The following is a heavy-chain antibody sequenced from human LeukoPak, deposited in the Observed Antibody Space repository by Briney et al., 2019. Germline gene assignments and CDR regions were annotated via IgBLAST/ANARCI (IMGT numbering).Heavy chain of an antibody. J-gene: IGHJ4*02. CDR1: EYSFSDYW. Sequence: GESLKISCKGSEYSFSDYWIAWVRQMPGKGLEWMGIIYCGDSDTRYSPSFRGQVIISVDKSINTAYLQWSSLKASDTAMYYCARRADCSGGNCYPYYFDYWGQGTLVTVSS. CDR2: IYCGDSDT. CDR3: ARRADCSGGNCYPYYFDY. D-gene: IGHD2-15*01. V-gene: IGHV5-51*01.